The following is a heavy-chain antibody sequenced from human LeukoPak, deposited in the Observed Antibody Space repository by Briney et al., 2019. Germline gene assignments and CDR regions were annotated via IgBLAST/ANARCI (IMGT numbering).Heavy chain of an antibody. J-gene: IGHJ4*02. D-gene: IGHD1-7*01. Sequence: SVKVSCKASGGTFSSYAISWVRQAPGQGLEWMGGIIPIFGTADYAQKFQGRVTITTDESTSTAYMELSSLRSEDTAVYYCASGYNWNYATYFDYWGQGTLVTVSS. CDR1: GGTFSSYA. CDR3: ASGYNWNYATYFDY. V-gene: IGHV1-69*05. CDR2: IIPIFGTA.